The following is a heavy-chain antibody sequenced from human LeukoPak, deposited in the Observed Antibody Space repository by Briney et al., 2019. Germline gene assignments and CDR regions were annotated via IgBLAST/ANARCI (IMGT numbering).Heavy chain of an antibody. CDR2: IKQDGSEK. Sequence: PGGSLRLSCAASGFTFSSYGMSWVRQAPGKGLEWVANIKQDGSEKYYVDSVKGRFTISRDNAKNSLYLQMNSLRAEDTAVYYCARDPRQYYFDYWGQGTLVTVSS. V-gene: IGHV3-7*04. CDR1: GFTFSSYG. J-gene: IGHJ4*02. CDR3: ARDPRQYYFDY.